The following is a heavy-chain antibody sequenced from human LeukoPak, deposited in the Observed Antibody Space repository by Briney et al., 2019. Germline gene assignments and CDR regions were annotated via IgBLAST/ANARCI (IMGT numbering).Heavy chain of an antibody. CDR3: ARDSGYCSAGSCYSFDY. CDR1: GDSVSSNSAA. CDR2: TYFRSKWYN. D-gene: IGHD2-15*01. J-gene: IGHJ4*02. Sequence: SQTLSLTCAISGDSVSSNSAAWHWIRQSPSRGLEWLGRTYFRSKWYNEYAVSVKSRITINPDTSKNQFSLQLNSVTPEDTAVYFCARDSGYCSAGSCYSFDYWGQGTLVTVSS. V-gene: IGHV6-1*01.